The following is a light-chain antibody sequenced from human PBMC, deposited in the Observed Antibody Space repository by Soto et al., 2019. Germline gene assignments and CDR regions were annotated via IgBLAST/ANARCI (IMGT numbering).Light chain of an antibody. Sequence: EIVLTQSPATLSLSPGERATLFCRASQTVSSYLVWYHQKPGQAPRLLIYDASNRATGVPARFSGSGSGTDFTLTISSLEPEDFAVYYCQQRSDGPITFGQGTRLEIK. CDR2: DAS. J-gene: IGKJ5*01. CDR1: QTVSSY. CDR3: QQRSDGPIT. V-gene: IGKV3-11*01.